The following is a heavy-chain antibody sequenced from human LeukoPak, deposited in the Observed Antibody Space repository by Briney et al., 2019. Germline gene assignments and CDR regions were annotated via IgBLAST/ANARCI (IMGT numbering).Heavy chain of an antibody. CDR2: IYPGESET. CDR3: AKLGAYSSSWYGFFDY. D-gene: IGHD6-13*01. J-gene: IGHJ4*02. V-gene: IGHV5-51*01. CDR1: GYSFTIYW. Sequence: GESLKISCKDSGYSFTIYWIAWVRQMSGKGLEWMGIIYPGESETRYSPSVQGQVTISADKSIPTAYLQWSSLKASDTAMYYCAKLGAYSSSWYGFFDYWGQGTLVAVSS.